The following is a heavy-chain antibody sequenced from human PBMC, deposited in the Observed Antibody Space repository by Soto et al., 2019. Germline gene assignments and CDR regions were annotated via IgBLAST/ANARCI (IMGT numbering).Heavy chain of an antibody. Sequence: ASVKVSCKASGYSFTSLDINWVRQTAGQGLEWMGWMQPSTGRTGYAQKFQGRVTMTRDTSVNTAYMELTTLTSDDTAFYYCARGVSAGVDYWGQGTLVTVSS. CDR1: GYSFTSLD. V-gene: IGHV1-8*01. J-gene: IGHJ4*02. CDR3: ARGVSAGVDY. D-gene: IGHD1-26*01. CDR2: MQPSTGRT.